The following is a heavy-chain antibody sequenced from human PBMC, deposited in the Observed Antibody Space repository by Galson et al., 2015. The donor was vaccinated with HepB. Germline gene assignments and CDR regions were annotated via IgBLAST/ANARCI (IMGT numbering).Heavy chain of an antibody. D-gene: IGHD1-14*01. CDR1: GYTFTNYA. V-gene: IGHV7-4-1*02. Sequence: SVKVSCKASGYTFTNYAINWVRQAPGQGLEWMGWINTNTGNPTYAQGFTGRFVFSLDTSVSTSYLQISSLKAEDTAVYYCARDIGNHRGSAYHMDVWGKGTTVAVSS. CDR2: INTNTGNP. J-gene: IGHJ6*03. CDR3: ARDIGNHRGSAYHMDV.